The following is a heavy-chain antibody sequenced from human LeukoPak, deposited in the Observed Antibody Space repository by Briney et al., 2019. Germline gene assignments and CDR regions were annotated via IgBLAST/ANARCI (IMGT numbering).Heavy chain of an antibody. D-gene: IGHD3-22*01. CDR2: ISQGGGTT. CDR1: GFTFSTYA. V-gene: IGHV3-23*01. Sequence: GESLRLSCAASGFTFSTYAMRWVRQAPGMGLEWVSAISQGGGTTYYADSVKGRFTISRDNSKNTLYLQMNSLRAEDTAVYYCASSLYYDSSGYYGPYFDYWGQGTLVTVSS. CDR3: ASSLYYDSSGYYGPYFDY. J-gene: IGHJ4*02.